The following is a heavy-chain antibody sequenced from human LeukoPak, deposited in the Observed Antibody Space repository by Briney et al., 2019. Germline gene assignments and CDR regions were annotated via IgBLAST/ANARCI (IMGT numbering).Heavy chain of an antibody. Sequence: GGSLRLSCAASGFTFSSYAMSWVRQAPGKGLEWVSAISGSGGSTYYADSVKGRFTISSDNSKNTLYLQMNSLRAEDTAVYYCANDYSNPYYYYYYYMDVWGKGTTVTVSS. J-gene: IGHJ6*03. CDR2: ISGSGGST. V-gene: IGHV3-23*01. CDR1: GFTFSSYA. D-gene: IGHD4-11*01. CDR3: ANDYSNPYYYYYYYMDV.